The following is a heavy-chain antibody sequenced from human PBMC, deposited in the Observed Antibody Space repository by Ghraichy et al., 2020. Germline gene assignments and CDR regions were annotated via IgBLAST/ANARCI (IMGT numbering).Heavy chain of an antibody. CDR1: GFTVSSNY. CDR2: IYSGGST. J-gene: IGHJ6*02. CDR3: ARGVQAAESYYYDSSHPSTGWGVGDGMDV. V-gene: IGHV3-53*04. Sequence: GSLRLSCAASGFTVSSNYMSWVRQAPGKGLEWVSVIYSGGSTYYADSVKGRFTISRHNSKNTLYLQMNSLRAEDTAVYYCARGVQAAESYYYDSSHPSTGWGVGDGMDVWGQGTTVTVSS. D-gene: IGHD3-22*01.